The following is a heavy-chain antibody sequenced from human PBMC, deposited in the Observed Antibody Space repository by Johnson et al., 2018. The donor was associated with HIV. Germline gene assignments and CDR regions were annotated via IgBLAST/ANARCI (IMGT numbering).Heavy chain of an antibody. CDR1: GFTFSDYY. D-gene: IGHD2-2*01. Sequence: VQLVESGGGVVRPGGSLRLSCAASGFTFSDYYMSWIRQAPGKGLEWVSYISSSDSTIYYADSLKGRFTISRDTSKNTLYLQMNSLRAEDTAVYDCASNGGYEGDAFDIWGQGTMVTVSS. CDR3: ASNGGYEGDAFDI. J-gene: IGHJ3*02. CDR2: ISSSDSTI. V-gene: IGHV3-11*04.